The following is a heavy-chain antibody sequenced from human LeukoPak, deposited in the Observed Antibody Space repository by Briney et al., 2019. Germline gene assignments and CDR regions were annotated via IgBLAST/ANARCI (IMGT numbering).Heavy chain of an antibody. CDR1: GGSFSGYY. Sequence: SETLSLTCAVYGGSFSGYYWSWIRQPPGKGLEWIGEINHSGSTNYNPSLKSRVTISVDTSKNQFSLKLSSVTAADTAVYYCARVVAGYFYYFDYWGQGTLVTVSS. CDR3: ARVVAGYFYYFDY. V-gene: IGHV4-34*01. D-gene: IGHD2-15*01. CDR2: INHSGST. J-gene: IGHJ4*02.